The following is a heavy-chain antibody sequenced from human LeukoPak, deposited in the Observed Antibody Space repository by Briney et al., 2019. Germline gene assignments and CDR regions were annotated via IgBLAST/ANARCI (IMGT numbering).Heavy chain of an antibody. CDR3: ARNPWLVGSGSREFDY. V-gene: IGHV4-38-2*02. D-gene: IGHD6-19*01. J-gene: IGHJ4*02. CDR1: GGSISSGYY. Sequence: SETLSLTCTVSGGSISSGYYWGWIRQPPGKGLEWIGSIYHSGSTYYNPSLKSRVTISVDTSKNQFSLKLSSVAAADTAVYYCARNPWLVGSGSREFDYWGQGTLVTVSS. CDR2: IYHSGST.